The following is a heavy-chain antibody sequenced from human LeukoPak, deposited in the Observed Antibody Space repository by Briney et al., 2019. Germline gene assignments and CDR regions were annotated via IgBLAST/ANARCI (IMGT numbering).Heavy chain of an antibody. D-gene: IGHD6-13*01. CDR2: ISPAGGTT. V-gene: IGHV3-23*01. CDR1: GFPFGSEA. CDR3: AKSRSGSSNWALRIFDN. Sequence: GGSLRLSCTVSGFPFGSEAMSWVRQSPVRGLEWVSSISPAGGTTYYADSVKGRFTISRDNSKNTLYVQTSSLRAEDTALYYCAKSRSGSSNWALRIFDNWGQGTLVSVSS. J-gene: IGHJ5*02.